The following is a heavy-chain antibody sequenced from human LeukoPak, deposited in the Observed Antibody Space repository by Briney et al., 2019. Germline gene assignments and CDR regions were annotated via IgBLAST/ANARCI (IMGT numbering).Heavy chain of an antibody. CDR3: ARDLSGVAGYTYGRGIDY. CDR1: GFTFSSYA. V-gene: IGHV3-7*01. D-gene: IGHD5-18*01. J-gene: IGHJ4*02. CDR2: IKKDGSEK. Sequence: GGSLTLSCAASGFTFSSYAMSWVRQAPGKGLEWVANIKKDGSEKYYVDSVKGRFTISRDNAKTSLYLQMNSLRAADTAVYYCARDLSGVAGYTYGRGIDYWGQGNLVTVSS.